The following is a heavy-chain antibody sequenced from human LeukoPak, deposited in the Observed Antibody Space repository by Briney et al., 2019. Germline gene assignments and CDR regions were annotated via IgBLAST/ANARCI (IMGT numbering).Heavy chain of an antibody. V-gene: IGHV1-69*06. CDR2: FIPIFGTA. CDR1: GGTFSSYA. J-gene: IGHJ6*03. Sequence: SVKVSCKASGGTFSSYAISWVRQAPGQGLEWVGEFIPIFGTANYAQKFQGRVPISADKSTGTAYMELRRLRSEDTAVYYCATYDSSSSTYYYYMDVWGKGTTVTVSS. D-gene: IGHD6-13*01. CDR3: ATYDSSSSTYYYYMDV.